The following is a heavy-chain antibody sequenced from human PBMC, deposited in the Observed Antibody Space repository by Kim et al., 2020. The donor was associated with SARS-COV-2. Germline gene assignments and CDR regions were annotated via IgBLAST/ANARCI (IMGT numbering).Heavy chain of an antibody. CDR2: IDNDGTTT. Sequence: GGSLRLSCAASGFSFSEWWMDWVRQAPGKGPEWVARIDNDGTTTLYADSVKGRFTISRDNSKNTLYLQMTVLRADDTGVYYCTRGPLWGQGTLGTVSP. J-gene: IGHJ4*02. V-gene: IGHV3-74*01. CDR3: TRGPL. CDR1: GFSFSEWW.